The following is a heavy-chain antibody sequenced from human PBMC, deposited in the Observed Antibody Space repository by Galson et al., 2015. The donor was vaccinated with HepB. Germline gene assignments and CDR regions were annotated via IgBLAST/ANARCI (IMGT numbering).Heavy chain of an antibody. D-gene: IGHD2-2*01. J-gene: IGHJ4*02. CDR2: FDPADGET. CDR1: GYTLTELS. Sequence: SCKVSGYTLTELSIHWVRQAPGKGLQSMGSFDPADGETVFAQNFEGRVTMTEDTSTGTAYMELSSLRSDDAAVYYCAAAPSGGYVPPDHWGQGTLVTVSS. V-gene: IGHV1-24*01. CDR3: AAAPSGGYVPPDH.